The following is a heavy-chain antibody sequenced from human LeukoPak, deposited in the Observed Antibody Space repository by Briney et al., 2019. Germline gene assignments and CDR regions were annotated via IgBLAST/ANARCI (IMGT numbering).Heavy chain of an antibody. Sequence: PGGSLRLSCAASGFTFSSYAMSWVRQAPGQGLEWVSAISGSGGSTYYADSVKGRFTISRDNSKNTLYLQMNSLRAEDTAVYYCAKDTDYYDSSGTFFDYWGQGTLVTVSS. CDR3: AKDTDYYDSSGTFFDY. D-gene: IGHD3-22*01. J-gene: IGHJ4*02. CDR1: GFTFSSYA. CDR2: ISGSGGST. V-gene: IGHV3-23*01.